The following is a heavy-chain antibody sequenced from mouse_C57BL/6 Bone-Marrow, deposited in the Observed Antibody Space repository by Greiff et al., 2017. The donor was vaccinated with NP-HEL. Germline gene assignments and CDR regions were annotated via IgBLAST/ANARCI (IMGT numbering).Heavy chain of an antibody. CDR2: INPSNGGT. CDR1: GYTFTSYW. D-gene: IGHD1-1*01. J-gene: IGHJ2*01. CDR3: ARGITAVPIDY. Sequence: QVQLQQPGTELVKPGASVKLSCKASGYTFTSYWMHWVKQRPGQGLEWIGNINPSNGGTNYNEKLQSKATLTVDKSSSTAYMQLSSLTSEDSAVYYCARGITAVPIDYWGQGTTLTVSS. V-gene: IGHV1-53*01.